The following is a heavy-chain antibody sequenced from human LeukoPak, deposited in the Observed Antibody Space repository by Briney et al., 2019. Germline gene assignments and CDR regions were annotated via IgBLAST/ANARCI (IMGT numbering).Heavy chain of an antibody. J-gene: IGHJ3*02. V-gene: IGHV4-39*01. CDR3: ARTLVVAVRDAFDI. D-gene: IGHD2-15*01. Sequence: SETLSLTCTVSGGSISSSSYYWGWIRQPPGKGLEWIESIYYSGSTYYNPSLKSRVTISVDTSKNQFSLKLSSVTAADTAVYYCARTLVVAVRDAFDIWGQGTMVTVFS. CDR2: IYYSGST. CDR1: GGSISSSSYY.